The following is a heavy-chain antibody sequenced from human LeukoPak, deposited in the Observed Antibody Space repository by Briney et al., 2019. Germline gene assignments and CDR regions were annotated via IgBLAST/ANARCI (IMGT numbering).Heavy chain of an antibody. CDR1: GFMFSSNW. V-gene: IGHV3-7*03. CDR3: AKEGRSLQTY. D-gene: IGHD5-24*01. CDR2: IKEDGTET. Sequence: PGGSLKLSCAASGFMFSSNWMSWVRLAPGKGLEWAANIKEDGTETYCVDSVKGRFTISRDNAKNSLYLQMNSLRVEDTAVYYCAKEGRSLQTYWGQGTLVTVSS. J-gene: IGHJ4*02.